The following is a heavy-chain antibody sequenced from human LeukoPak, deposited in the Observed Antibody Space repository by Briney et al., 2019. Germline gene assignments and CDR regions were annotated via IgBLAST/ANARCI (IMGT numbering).Heavy chain of an antibody. J-gene: IGHJ4*02. V-gene: IGHV4-39*01. CDR2: IYYSGST. Sequence: PSETLSLTCTVSGGSISSSSYYWGWIRQPSGKGLEWIGSIYYSGSTYYNPSLKSRVTISVDTSKNQFSLRLSSVTAADTAVYYCARQLPAYYFDYWGQGTLVTVSS. CDR3: ARQLPAYYFDY. CDR1: GGSISSSSYY. D-gene: IGHD2-21*01.